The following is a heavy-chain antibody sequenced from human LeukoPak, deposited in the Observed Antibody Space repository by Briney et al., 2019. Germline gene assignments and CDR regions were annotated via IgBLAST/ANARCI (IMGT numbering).Heavy chain of an antibody. CDR3: ARDRGSTTVVTPGYNWFDP. D-gene: IGHD4-23*01. J-gene: IGHJ5*02. CDR1: GGPISSGGYY. V-gene: IGHV4-31*11. CDR2: IYYSGST. Sequence: SETLSLTCAVSGGPISSGGYYWSWIRQHPGKGLEWIGYIYYSGSTYYNPSLKSRVTISVDTSKNQFSLKLSSVTAADTAVYYCARDRGSTTVVTPGYNWFDPWGQGTLVTVSS.